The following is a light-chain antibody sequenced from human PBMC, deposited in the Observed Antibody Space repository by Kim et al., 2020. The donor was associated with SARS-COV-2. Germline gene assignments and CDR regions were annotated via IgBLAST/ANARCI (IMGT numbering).Light chain of an antibody. Sequence: EIVMTQSPATLSVSPGGRATLSCRASQSVGSNLAWYQQKPGQAPRLLIYGASTRATGIPARFSGSGSGTEFTLTISSLQSEDFAVYYCQQYNNWRMYTFGQGTKLEIK. V-gene: IGKV3-15*01. CDR2: GAS. CDR1: QSVGSN. CDR3: QQYNNWRMYT. J-gene: IGKJ2*01.